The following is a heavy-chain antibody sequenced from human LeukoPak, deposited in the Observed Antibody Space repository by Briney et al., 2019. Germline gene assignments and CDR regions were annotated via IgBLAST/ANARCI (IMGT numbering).Heavy chain of an antibody. CDR2: ISSSSEYI. D-gene: IGHD6-19*01. Sequence: GGALRLSCAASGCTFSGYSMNWVRQAPGKGVEGVSSISSSSEYIYYADSVKGRFTISRDNAKNSLYLQVNSLRAEDTAVYYCARLIAVAGTRWFDPWGQGTLVTVSS. CDR1: GCTFSGYS. J-gene: IGHJ5*02. CDR3: ARLIAVAGTRWFDP. V-gene: IGHV3-21*01.